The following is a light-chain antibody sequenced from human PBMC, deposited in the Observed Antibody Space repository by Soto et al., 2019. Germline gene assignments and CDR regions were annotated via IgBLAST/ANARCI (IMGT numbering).Light chain of an antibody. V-gene: IGLV2-8*01. CDR2: EVS. CDR1: RSDVGDYNY. J-gene: IGLJ2*01. CDR3: SSYAGSNTFEV. Sequence: QSALTQPASASGSPGQSVTISCTGTRSDVGDYNYVSWYQQHPGKAPKLIIYEVSKRPSGVTDRFSGSKSGNTASLSVSGLQADDEADYYCSSYAGSNTFEVFGGGTKLTVL.